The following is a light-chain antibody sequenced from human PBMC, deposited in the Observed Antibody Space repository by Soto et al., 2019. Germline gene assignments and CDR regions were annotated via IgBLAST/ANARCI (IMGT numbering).Light chain of an antibody. J-gene: IGKJ1*01. CDR3: QQYNNWPQT. Sequence: IGLSHSPGTLSLSPGERATLSCRASQSVSSNLAWYQQKPGQAPRLLIYGASTRATGIPARFSGSGSGTEFTLTISSLQSEDFAVYYCQQYNNWPQTFGQGTKVDI. V-gene: IGKV3-15*01. CDR2: GAS. CDR1: QSVSSN.